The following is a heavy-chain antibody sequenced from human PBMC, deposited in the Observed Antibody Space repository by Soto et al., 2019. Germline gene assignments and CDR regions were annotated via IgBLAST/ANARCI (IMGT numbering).Heavy chain of an antibody. Sequence: GGSLRLSCAASGFTFSSYAMHWVRQAPGKGLEWVAVISYDGSNKYYADSVKGRFTISRDNSKNTLYLQMNSLRAEDTAVYYCASSSGSYLYYYHYGMDVWGQGTTVTVSS. CDR2: ISYDGSNK. CDR3: ASSSGSYLYYYHYGMDV. V-gene: IGHV3-30-3*01. D-gene: IGHD1-26*01. CDR1: GFTFSSYA. J-gene: IGHJ6*02.